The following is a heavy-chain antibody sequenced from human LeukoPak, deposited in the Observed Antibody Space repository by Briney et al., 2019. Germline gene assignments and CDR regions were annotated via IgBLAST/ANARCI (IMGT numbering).Heavy chain of an antibody. J-gene: IGHJ4*02. D-gene: IGHD1-26*01. CDR2: IYYSGST. Sequence: SETLSLTCTVSGGSISSYYWSWIRQPPGKGLEWIGYIYYSGSTNYNPSLKSRVTISVDTSKNQPSLKLSSVTAADTAVYYCARSPGGGSYYSTGTGDFDYWGQRTLVTVSS. CDR3: ARSPGGGSYYSTGTGDFDY. CDR1: GGSISSYY. V-gene: IGHV4-59*01.